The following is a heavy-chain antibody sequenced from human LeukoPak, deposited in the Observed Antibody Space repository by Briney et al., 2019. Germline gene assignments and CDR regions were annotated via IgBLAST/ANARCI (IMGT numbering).Heavy chain of an antibody. Sequence: GGSLRLSCAASGFTFSSYGMHWVRQAPGKGLEWVAVIWYDGSNKYYADSVKGRFTISRDDSKNTLYLQMNSLRAEDTAVYYCARGMKPRDMYYYYGMDVWGQGTTVTVSS. V-gene: IGHV3-33*01. D-gene: IGHD2-8*01. CDR2: IWYDGSNK. CDR1: GFTFSSYG. J-gene: IGHJ6*02. CDR3: ARGMKPRDMYYYYGMDV.